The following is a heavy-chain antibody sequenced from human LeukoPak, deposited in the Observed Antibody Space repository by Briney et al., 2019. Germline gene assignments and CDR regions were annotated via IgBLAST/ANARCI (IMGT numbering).Heavy chain of an antibody. J-gene: IGHJ4*02. V-gene: IGHV1-46*01. CDR3: ASGPPVRLRELDY. D-gene: IGHD3-16*01. Sequence: GASVKISCKASGSTFSSSYFHWVRQAPGQGLEWMAIINPSVDGTNYAQRFQDRLTMTSDTSTSTVYMELSTLRSEDTAVYYCASGPPVRLRELDYWGQGTLVTVSS. CDR2: INPSVDGT. CDR1: GSTFSSSY.